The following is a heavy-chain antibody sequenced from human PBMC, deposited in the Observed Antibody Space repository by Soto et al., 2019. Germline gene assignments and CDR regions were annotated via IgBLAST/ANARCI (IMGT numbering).Heavy chain of an antibody. V-gene: IGHV1-18*04. D-gene: IGHD1-26*01. CDR1: GYTSTSYG. J-gene: IGHJ6*02. CDR3: ARSISGSYFYYYYYYGMDV. CDR2: ISAYNGNT. Sequence: GASVKVSCKASGYTSTSYGISWVRQAPGQGLEWMGWISAYNGNTNYAQKLQGRVTMTTDTSTSTAYMELRSLRSDDTTVYYCARSISGSYFYYYYYYGMDVWGQGTTVTVSS.